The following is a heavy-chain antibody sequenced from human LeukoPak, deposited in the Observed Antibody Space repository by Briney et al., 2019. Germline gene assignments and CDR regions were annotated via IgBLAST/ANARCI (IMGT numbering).Heavy chain of an antibody. CDR2: IYSGGNT. CDR1: GFTVSSDY. Sequence: QPGGSLRLSCAASGFTVSSDYMSWVRQAPGKGLEWVSVIYSGGNTYYADSVKGRFTISRDISQNTLYLQMNSLRAEDTAVYYCARHDWFDPWGQGTLVTVSS. CDR3: ARHDWFDP. V-gene: IGHV3-53*01. J-gene: IGHJ5*02.